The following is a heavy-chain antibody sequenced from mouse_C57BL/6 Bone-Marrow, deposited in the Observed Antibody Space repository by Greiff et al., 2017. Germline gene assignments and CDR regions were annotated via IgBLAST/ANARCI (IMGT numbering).Heavy chain of an antibody. CDR2: ISSGGSYT. J-gene: IGHJ3*01. CDR3: ARSLAGSSPFAY. CDR1: GFTFSSYG. D-gene: IGHD1-1*01. Sequence: EVQLVESGGDLVKPGGSLKLSCAASGFTFSSYGMSWVRQTPDKRLEWVATISSGGSYTYYPDSVKGRFTISRDNAKNTLYLQMSSLQSEDTAMYDSARSLAGSSPFAYWGQGTLVTVSA. V-gene: IGHV5-6*01.